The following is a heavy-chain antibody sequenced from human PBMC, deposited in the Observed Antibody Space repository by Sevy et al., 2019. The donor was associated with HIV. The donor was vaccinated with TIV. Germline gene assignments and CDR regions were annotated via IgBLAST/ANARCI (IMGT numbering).Heavy chain of an antibody. CDR2: ISWNSGSI. CDR3: AKDVSSLIAARPVRNAFDI. Sequence: GGSLRLSCAASGFTFDDYAMHRVRQAPGKGLEWVSGISWNSGSIGYADSVKGRFTISRDNAKNSLYLQMNSLRAEDTALYYCAKDVSSLIAARPVRNAFDIWGQGTMVTVSS. D-gene: IGHD6-6*01. CDR1: GFTFDDYA. J-gene: IGHJ3*02. V-gene: IGHV3-9*01.